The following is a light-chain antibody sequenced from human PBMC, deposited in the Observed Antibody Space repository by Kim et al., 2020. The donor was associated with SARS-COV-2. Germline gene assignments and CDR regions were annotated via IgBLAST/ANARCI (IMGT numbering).Light chain of an antibody. CDR3: QQYNSNSPLT. CDR1: QSISDW. V-gene: IGKV1-5*03. J-gene: IGKJ4*01. CDR2: NAS. Sequence: SVVDRVTTTCRASQSISDWLGWYQQKTGTAHTLLICNASSLESGVPSRFSGSGSGTEFTLTTSSLQPDDFATYDCQQYNSNSPLTFGGGTKVDIK.